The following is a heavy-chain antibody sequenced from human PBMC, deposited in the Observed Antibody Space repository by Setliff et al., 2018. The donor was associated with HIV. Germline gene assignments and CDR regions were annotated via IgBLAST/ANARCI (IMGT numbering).Heavy chain of an antibody. D-gene: IGHD3-16*01. J-gene: IGHJ6*04. Sequence: SETLSLTCNISGASMNSYYWSWVRQSAGQELEWIGRIYVNGKANYNPSLKSRVTMSVGKSKSQFPLRLRSVTAADTAVYYCVRERRWLQEYYYYMDVWGNGTTVTVSS. V-gene: IGHV4-4*07. CDR1: GASMNSYY. CDR2: IYVNGKA. CDR3: VRERRWLQEYYYYMDV.